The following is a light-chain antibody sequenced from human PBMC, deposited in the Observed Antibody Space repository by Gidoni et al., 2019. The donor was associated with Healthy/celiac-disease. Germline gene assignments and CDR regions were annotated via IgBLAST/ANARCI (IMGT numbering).Light chain of an antibody. CDR2: NAF. Sequence: VLTQSPATLSLSPGERATLSCRASQSVSSYLAWYQQKPGQAPRLLIYNAFNRATGIPARFSGSGSGTDFTLTISSLEPEDFAIYYCQQRKAFGQGTKLEIK. CDR3: QQRKA. CDR1: QSVSSY. J-gene: IGKJ2*01. V-gene: IGKV3-11*01.